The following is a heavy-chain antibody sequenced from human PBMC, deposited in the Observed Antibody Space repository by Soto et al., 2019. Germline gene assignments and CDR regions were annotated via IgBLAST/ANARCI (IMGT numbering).Heavy chain of an antibody. D-gene: IGHD3-10*01. CDR1: GDTFNFYS. J-gene: IGHJ4*02. CDR2: VNPIVSMS. Sequence: QVQLVQSGAEVYRPGSSVKVSCKASGDTFNFYSINWVRQAPGLGLEWMGRVNPIVSMSNYAQRFQGRVTMTADKSTSTDYMELSGLRSEDTAIYYCATSYGSGYRAFDYWGQGALVTVSS. V-gene: IGHV1-69*04. CDR3: ATSYGSGYRAFDY.